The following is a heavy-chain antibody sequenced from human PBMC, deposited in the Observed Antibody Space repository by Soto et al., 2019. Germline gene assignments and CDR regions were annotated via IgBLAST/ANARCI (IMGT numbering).Heavy chain of an antibody. CDR3: ARVLGRTTVGGDAFDI. D-gene: IGHD4-17*01. CDR2: IYSGGST. CDR1: GFTVSSNY. V-gene: IGHV3-53*04. Sequence: SGGSLRLSCAASGFTVSSNYMSWVRQAPGKGLEWVSVIYSGGSTYYADSVKGRFTISRHNSKNTLYLQMNSLRAGDTAVYYCARVLGRTTVGGDAFDIWGQGTMVTVSS. J-gene: IGHJ3*02.